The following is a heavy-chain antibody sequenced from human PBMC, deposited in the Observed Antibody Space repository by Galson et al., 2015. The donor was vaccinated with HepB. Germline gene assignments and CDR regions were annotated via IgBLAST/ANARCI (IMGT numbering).Heavy chain of an antibody. CDR1: GFTVSSNY. CDR2: IYSGGST. CDR3: ARDSRSGYDFWSGYPYYYYYGMDV. V-gene: IGHV3-66*02. J-gene: IGHJ6*02. Sequence: SLRLSCAASGFTVSSNYMSWVRQAPGKGLEWVSVIYSGGSTYYADSVKGRFTISRDNSKNTLYLQMNSLRAEDTAVYYCARDSRSGYDFWSGYPYYYYYGMDVWGQGTTVTVSS. D-gene: IGHD3-3*01.